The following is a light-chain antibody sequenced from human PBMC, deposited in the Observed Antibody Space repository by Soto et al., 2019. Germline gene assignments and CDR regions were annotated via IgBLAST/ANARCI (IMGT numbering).Light chain of an antibody. CDR3: QQRGAWPTFT. V-gene: IGKV3-11*01. J-gene: IGKJ4*01. Sequence: DIVLKQSQGPLFWPPGEKATLPFRARQSIATFLAWYQHKPGQAPRLVIYDASDRPSGIPARFSGSGSGTNFTLTISSLEADDFAVYYCQQRGAWPTFTFGGGTKVEIK. CDR2: DAS. CDR1: QSIATF.